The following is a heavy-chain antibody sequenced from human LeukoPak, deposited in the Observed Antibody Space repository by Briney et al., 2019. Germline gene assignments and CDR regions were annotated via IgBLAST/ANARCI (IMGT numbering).Heavy chain of an antibody. V-gene: IGHV4-39*01. D-gene: IGHD4-17*01. CDR2: IYYTGST. CDR1: GGSISSSTYY. Sequence: SETLSLTCIVSGGSISSSTYYWGWTRQPPGKGLEWIGSIYYTGSTYYNPSLKSRVTISVDTSENQFSLRLSSVTAADTAVYYCARHEVAYDYGDYWGQGTLVTVSS. J-gene: IGHJ4*02. CDR3: ARHEVAYDYGDY.